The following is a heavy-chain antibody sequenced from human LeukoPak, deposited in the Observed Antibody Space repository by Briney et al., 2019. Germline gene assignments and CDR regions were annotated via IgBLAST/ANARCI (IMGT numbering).Heavy chain of an antibody. CDR1: GYTFTGYY. CDR2: INPNSGST. D-gene: IGHD3-3*01. Sequence: VASVKVSCKASGYTFTGYYMHWVRQAPGQGLEWMGWINPNSGSTNYAQKFQGRVTMTRDTSISTAYMELSRLRSDDTAVYYCAKQYYDFWSGPMYYFDYWGQGTLVTVSS. V-gene: IGHV1-2*02. CDR3: AKQYYDFWSGPMYYFDY. J-gene: IGHJ4*02.